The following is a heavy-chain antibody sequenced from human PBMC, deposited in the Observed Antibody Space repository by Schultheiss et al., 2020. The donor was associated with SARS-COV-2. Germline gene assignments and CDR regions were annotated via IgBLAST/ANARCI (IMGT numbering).Heavy chain of an antibody. CDR2: ISSSSSYI. Sequence: GGSLRLSCAASGFTFSDYYMSWIRQAPGKGLEWVSYISSSSSYIYYADSVKGRFTISRDNAKNSLYLQMNSLRAEDTAVYYCARDRGIAVAGIEDYWGQGALVTVSS. CDR3: ARDRGIAVAGIEDY. D-gene: IGHD6-19*01. J-gene: IGHJ4*02. V-gene: IGHV3-11*06. CDR1: GFTFSDYY.